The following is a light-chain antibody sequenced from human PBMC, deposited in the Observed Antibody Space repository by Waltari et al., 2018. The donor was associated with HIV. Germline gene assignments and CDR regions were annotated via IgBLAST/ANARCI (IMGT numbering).Light chain of an antibody. CDR3: NSYTSTSTLYV. Sequence: QSALTQPASVSGSPGQSITIFCSGTSSDVGGYNYVSWYRQVPGKAPKLMIYDVNNRPSGVSNRFSGSKSGNTASLTISGLQADDEADYYCNSYTSTSTLYVFGTGTKVTVL. V-gene: IGLV2-14*01. J-gene: IGLJ1*01. CDR2: DVN. CDR1: SSDVGGYNY.